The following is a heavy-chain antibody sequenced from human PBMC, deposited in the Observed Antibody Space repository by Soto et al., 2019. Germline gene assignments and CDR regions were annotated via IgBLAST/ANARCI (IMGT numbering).Heavy chain of an antibody. V-gene: IGHV3-23*01. CDR1: GFSFSNYA. D-gene: IGHD6-13*01. Sequence: EVQLLESGGDLVQPGESLRLSCVASGFSFSNYAMSWVRQVPGKGLEWVSVISGRDDSTYYADSVKGRFTISRDNSKNTLYLQMNSLRAEDTAIYYCARDRERDAWYEDYWGQGTLVTVSS. CDR3: ARDRERDAWYEDY. J-gene: IGHJ4*02. CDR2: ISGRDDST.